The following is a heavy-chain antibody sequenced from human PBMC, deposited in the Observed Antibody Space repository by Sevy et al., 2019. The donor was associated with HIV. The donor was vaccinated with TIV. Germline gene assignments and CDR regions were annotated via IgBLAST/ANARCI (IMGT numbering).Heavy chain of an antibody. J-gene: IGHJ3*02. D-gene: IGHD6-19*01. CDR1: GFTFSSYG. CDR2: IWYDGSNK. V-gene: IGHV3-33*01. CDR3: ARDHRIAVAPGAFDI. Sequence: GGSLRLSCAASGFTFSSYGMHWVRQAPGKGLEWVAVIWYDGSNKYYADSVKGRFTISRDNSKNTLYLQMNSLRAEDTAVYYCARDHRIAVAPGAFDIWGQGTMVTVSS.